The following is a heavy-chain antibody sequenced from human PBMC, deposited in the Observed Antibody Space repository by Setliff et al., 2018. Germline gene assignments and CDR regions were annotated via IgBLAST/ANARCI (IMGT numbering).Heavy chain of an antibody. Sequence: PGGSLRLSCAASGFTVSSNYMSWVRQAPGKGLVWVSRVNDDGSSAMYADSVKGRFTMSRDNSKNTLYLQMNSLRAEDTAVYYCAKDRPAYDSSGNFDYWGQGTLVTVSS. CDR2: VNDDGSSA. J-gene: IGHJ4*02. CDR1: GFTVSSNY. D-gene: IGHD3-22*01. V-gene: IGHV3-74*03. CDR3: AKDRPAYDSSGNFDY.